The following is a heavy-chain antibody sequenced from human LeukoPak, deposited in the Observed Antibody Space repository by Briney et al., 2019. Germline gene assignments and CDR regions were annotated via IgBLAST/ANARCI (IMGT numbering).Heavy chain of an antibody. CDR2: FDPEDGET. CDR3: ATASGSYSNWFDP. J-gene: IGHJ5*02. V-gene: IGHV1-24*01. D-gene: IGHD3-10*01. Sequence: ASVKLSCKVSGYTLTELSMHWVRQAHGQGLEWMGGFDPEDGETIYAQKFQGRVTMTEDTSTDTAYMELSSLRSEDTAVYYCATASGSYSNWFDPWGQGTLVTVSS. CDR1: GYTLTELS.